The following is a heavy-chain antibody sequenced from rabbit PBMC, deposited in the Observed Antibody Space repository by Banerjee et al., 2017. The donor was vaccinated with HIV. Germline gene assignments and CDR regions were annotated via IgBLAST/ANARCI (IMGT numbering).Heavy chain of an antibody. D-gene: IGHD6-1*01. CDR1: GFSFSGNYY. Sequence: QEQLVESGGGLGQPEGSLTLTCTASGFSFSGNYYMCWVRQAPGKGLEWIAYIYPDYRNTDYASWAKGRFTISKTSSTTVTLQMTSLTAADTATYFCARGADYAGYGYDLWGPGTLVTV. V-gene: IGHV1S45*01. CDR3: ARGADYAGYGYDL. CDR2: IYPDYRNT. J-gene: IGHJ4*01.